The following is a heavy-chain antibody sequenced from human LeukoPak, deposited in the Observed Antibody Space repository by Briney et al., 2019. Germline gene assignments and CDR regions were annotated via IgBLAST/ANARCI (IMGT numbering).Heavy chain of an antibody. Sequence: GASVKVSCKASGYTFTSYGISWVRQAPGQGLEWMGWISAYNGNTNYAQKLQGRVTMTTDTSTSTAYMELRSLRSDDTAVYYCARAPPLRSPLGLRKVWSYDAFDIWGQGTMVTVSS. V-gene: IGHV1-18*01. J-gene: IGHJ3*02. D-gene: IGHD2-21*01. CDR3: ARAPPLRSPLGLRKVWSYDAFDI. CDR2: ISAYNGNT. CDR1: GYTFTSYG.